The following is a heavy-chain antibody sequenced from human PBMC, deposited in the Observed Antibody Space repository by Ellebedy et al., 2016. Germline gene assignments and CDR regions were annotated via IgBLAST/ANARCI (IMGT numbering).Heavy chain of an antibody. J-gene: IGHJ6*02. Sequence: ASVKVSCXASGYTFTTFSITWVRQVPGQGLEWMGFVNTFSGNTKFAQKFQGRVSMTTDSSTHTAYMDLRSLRSEDTAVYYCARDEGWYYYYGMDVWGQGTTVTVSS. D-gene: IGHD6-19*01. CDR3: ARDEGWYYYYGMDV. CDR1: GYTFTTFS. V-gene: IGHV1-18*04. CDR2: VNTFSGNT.